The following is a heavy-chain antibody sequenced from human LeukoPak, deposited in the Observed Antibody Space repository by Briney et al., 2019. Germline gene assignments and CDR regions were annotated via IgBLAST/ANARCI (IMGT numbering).Heavy chain of an antibody. CDR3: RKEGCASGWISS. D-gene: IGHD6-19*01. CDR2: ITGTGDTT. Sequence: GGSLRLSCAASGFTFSKYGMHWIRQAPGKGLEWVSAITGTGDTTYYTHSVRGRFTISRDNSKNTLFLQMNSLRADDTAVYYCRKEGCASGWISSSSEATPVTVSS. V-gene: IGHV3-23*01. CDR1: GFTFSKYG. J-gene: IGHJ5*01.